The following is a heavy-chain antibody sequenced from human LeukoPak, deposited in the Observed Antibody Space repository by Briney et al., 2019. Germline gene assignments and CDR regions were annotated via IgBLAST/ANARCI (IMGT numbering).Heavy chain of an antibody. CDR3: AKSPIGYWGDFYYGMDV. D-gene: IGHD2-15*01. V-gene: IGHV3-30*18. CDR2: ISYDGSNK. CDR1: GFTFSSYG. Sequence: GRSLRLSCAASGFTFSSYGMHWVCQAPGKGLEWVAVISYDGSNKYYADSVKGRFTISRDNSKNTLYLQMNSLRAEDTAVYYCAKSPIGYWGDFYYGMDVWGKGTTVTVSS. J-gene: IGHJ6*04.